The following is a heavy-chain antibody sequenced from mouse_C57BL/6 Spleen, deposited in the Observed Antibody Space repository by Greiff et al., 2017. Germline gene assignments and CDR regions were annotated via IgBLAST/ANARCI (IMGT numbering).Heavy chain of an antibody. CDR1: GYTFTNYW. CDR3: ARKGEYGYDGGFAY. J-gene: IGHJ3*01. Sequence: VKLVESGAELVRPGTSVKMSCKASGYTFTNYWIGWAKQRPGHGLEWIGDIYPGGGYTNYNEKFKGKATLTADKSSSTAYMQFSSLRSEDSAIYYCARKGEYGYDGGFAYWGQGTLVTVSA. V-gene: IGHV1-63*01. CDR2: IYPGGGYT. D-gene: IGHD2-2*01.